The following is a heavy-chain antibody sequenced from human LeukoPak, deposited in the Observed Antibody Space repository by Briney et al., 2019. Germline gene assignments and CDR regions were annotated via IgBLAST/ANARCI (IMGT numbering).Heavy chain of an antibody. D-gene: IGHD6-19*01. CDR1: GFTFSNYA. CDR2: IYSDGNT. Sequence: GGSLRLSCSASGFTFSNYAMHWVRQAPGKGLEWVSVIYSDGNTYYADSVKGRFTISRDNFKNTLYLQMNSLRAEDTAVYYCAGDSAGIAVPGPTWGQGTLVTVSS. V-gene: IGHV3-66*01. J-gene: IGHJ5*02. CDR3: AGDSAGIAVPGPT.